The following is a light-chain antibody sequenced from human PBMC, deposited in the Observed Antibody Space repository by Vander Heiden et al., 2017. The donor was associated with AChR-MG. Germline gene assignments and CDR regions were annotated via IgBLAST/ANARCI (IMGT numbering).Light chain of an antibody. CDR3: QQHDNLTT. J-gene: IGKJ1*01. CDR2: DAS. CDR1: QDISNY. V-gene: IGKV1-33*01. Sequence: DIQMTQSPSSLSASVGDRVTITCQASQDISNYLNWYQQKPGKAPKLLIYDASNLETGVPSRFSGSGSGTDFTFTISSLQPEDIATYYGQQHDNLTTLGQGTKVEIK.